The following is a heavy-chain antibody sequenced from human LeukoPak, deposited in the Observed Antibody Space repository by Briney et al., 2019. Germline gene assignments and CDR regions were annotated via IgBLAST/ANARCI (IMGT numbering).Heavy chain of an antibody. CDR2: ISSSGSML. Sequence: GGSLRLSCTVSGFTFSDYYMSWVRQAPGKGLEWVSYISSSGSMLHYADSVKGRFTISRDNSKNTLYLQMNSLRVEDTAVYYCAKGRSGSYSPTWDYWGQGTLVTVSS. V-gene: IGHV3-11*01. CDR3: AKGRSGSYSPTWDY. D-gene: IGHD1-26*01. CDR1: GFTFSDYY. J-gene: IGHJ4*02.